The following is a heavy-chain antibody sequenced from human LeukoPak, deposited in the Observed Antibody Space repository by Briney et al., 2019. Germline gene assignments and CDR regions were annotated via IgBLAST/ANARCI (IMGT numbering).Heavy chain of an antibody. CDR1: GYSFTSYW. D-gene: IGHD3-9*01. V-gene: IGHV5-51*01. CDR3: ARHKTYYDILTGYYPPHPYYFDY. J-gene: IGHJ4*02. Sequence: GESLQISFKGSGYSFTSYWIGWVRPMPGKGLEWMGIIYPGDSDTRYSPSFQGQVTISADKSISTAYLQWSSLKASDTAMYYCARHKTYYDILTGYYPPHPYYFDYWGQGTLVTVSS. CDR2: IYPGDSDT.